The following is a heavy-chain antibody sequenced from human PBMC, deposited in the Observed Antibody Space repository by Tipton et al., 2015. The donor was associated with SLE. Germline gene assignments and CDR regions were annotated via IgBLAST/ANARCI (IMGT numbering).Heavy chain of an antibody. CDR1: GDSVSSNSAA. CDR3: ARAMGSSWTLDY. CDR2: TYYRSKWYN. Sequence: GLVKPSQTISLTCAISGDSVSSNSAAWNWIRQSPSRGLEWPGRTYYRSKWYNDYAVSVKSRITINPDKSKNKFYLQLNSVTPEDTAVDYCARAMGSSWTLDYWGQGILVTVSS. J-gene: IGHJ4*02. V-gene: IGHV6-1*01. D-gene: IGHD6-13*01.